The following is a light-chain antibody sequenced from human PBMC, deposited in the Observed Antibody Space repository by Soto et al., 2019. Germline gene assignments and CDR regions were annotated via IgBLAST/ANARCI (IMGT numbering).Light chain of an antibody. CDR1: QSVSSSY. CDR2: GAS. V-gene: IGKV3-20*01. J-gene: IGKJ1*01. Sequence: EIVWTQSPGTLSLSPGERATLSCRASQSVSSSYLAWYQQKPGQAPRLLIYGASSRATGIPDRFSGSGSGTDFTLTVSRLEPEDFAVYYCQKYGSSPWTFGQGTKVEIK. CDR3: QKYGSSPWT.